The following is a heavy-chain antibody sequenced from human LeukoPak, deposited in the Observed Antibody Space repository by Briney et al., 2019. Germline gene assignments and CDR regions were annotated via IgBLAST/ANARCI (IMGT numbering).Heavy chain of an antibody. CDR1: GYTFTSYG. V-gene: IGHV1-18*01. CDR3: ARDFFHGHCSGLTCFLLDS. Sequence: ASVKVSCKASGYTFTSYGISWVRQAPGQGLEWMGWISAYNGNTNYAQKFQGRLTMTTDTSTNTAYMELRSLRPDDTAVYYCARDFFHGHCSGLTCFLLDSWGQGSLVTVSS. CDR2: ISAYNGNT. D-gene: IGHD2-15*01. J-gene: IGHJ4*02.